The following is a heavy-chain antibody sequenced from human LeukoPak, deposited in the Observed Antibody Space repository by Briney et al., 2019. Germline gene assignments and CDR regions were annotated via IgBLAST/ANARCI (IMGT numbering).Heavy chain of an antibody. D-gene: IGHD6-13*01. CDR2: INPNSGGT. CDR1: GYTFTDYY. CDR3: TRGGYSSSWYRSETRGFDM. J-gene: IGHJ3*02. V-gene: IGHV1-2*02. Sequence: GASVKVSCKASGYTFTDYYMHWVRQAPGQGLEWMGWINPNSGGTNYAQKFQGRVTMTRDTSISTAYMELSRLRSDDTAVYFCTRGGYSSSWYRSETRGFDMWGQGTMVTVSS.